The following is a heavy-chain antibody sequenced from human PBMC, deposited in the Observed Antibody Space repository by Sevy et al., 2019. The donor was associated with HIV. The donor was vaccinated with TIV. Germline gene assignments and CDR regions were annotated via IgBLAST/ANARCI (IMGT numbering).Heavy chain of an antibody. V-gene: IGHV2-5*01. D-gene: IGHD3-9*01. CDR1: GFSLSTSGVG. Sequence: SGPTLVKPTQTLTLTCTFSGFSLSTSGVGVGWIRQPPGKALEWLALISWNDDKRYSPSLKSRLTITKDTSKNQVVLTMTNMDPVDTATYYCAHSSLYDILTGYTYYGMDVWGQGTTVTVSS. CDR3: AHSSLYDILTGYTYYGMDV. J-gene: IGHJ6*02. CDR2: ISWNDDK.